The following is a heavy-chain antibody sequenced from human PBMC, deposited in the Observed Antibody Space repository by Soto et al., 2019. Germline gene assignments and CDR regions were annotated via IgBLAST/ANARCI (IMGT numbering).Heavy chain of an antibody. Sequence: SETLSLTCAISGGSFSGYYWSWIRQPPGKGLEWIGEINHDGITNYNPSLKSRVTISLDTSKNQFSLTLTSVTAADTSVYYCAGRYCSGGSCYRPWGQGTLVTSPQ. CDR3: AGRYCSGGSCYRP. J-gene: IGHJ4*02. V-gene: IGHV4-34*01. D-gene: IGHD2-15*01. CDR2: INHDGIT. CDR1: GGSFSGYY.